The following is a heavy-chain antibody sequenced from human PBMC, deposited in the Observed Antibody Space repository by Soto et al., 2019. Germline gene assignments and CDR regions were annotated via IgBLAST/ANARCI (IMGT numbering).Heavy chain of an antibody. CDR3: VRGGSNYAS. Sequence: EVQLLESGGDLVQPGGSLRLSCAASGFTFSSAAMSWLRQAPGKGLEWVARIKPDESEKKYADSVKGRFSISRDNAKNSMYLQMDSLRGEDTAVYYCVRGGSNYASWGQGTLVTVSS. CDR2: IKPDESEK. D-gene: IGHD4-4*01. V-gene: IGHV3-7*01. CDR1: GFTFSSAA. J-gene: IGHJ5*02.